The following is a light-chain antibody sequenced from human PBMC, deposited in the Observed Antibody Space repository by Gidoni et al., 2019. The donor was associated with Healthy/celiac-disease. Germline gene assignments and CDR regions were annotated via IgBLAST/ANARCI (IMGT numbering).Light chain of an antibody. CDR2: DNF. J-gene: IGLJ2*01. Sequence: QSVLTQPPSVSGAPGQRVTISCTGCSPNIGAGTDVPWYQQLPGTAPKLLIYDNFNRPSGVPDRFSGSRSGTSASLAITGLQAEDEADYYCQSYDSRLSGRVFGEGTKLTVL. CDR3: QSYDSRLSGRV. CDR1: SPNIGAGTD. V-gene: IGLV1-40*01.